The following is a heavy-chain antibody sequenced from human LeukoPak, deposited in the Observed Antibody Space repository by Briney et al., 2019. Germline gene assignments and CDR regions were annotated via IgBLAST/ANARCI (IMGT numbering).Heavy chain of an antibody. CDR3: AREASRIPGTPYYYYGMDV. CDR1: GFTSSSYA. D-gene: IGHD1-14*01. V-gene: IGHV3-30*04. Sequence: GGSPRLSCAASGFTSSSYAMHWGRRAPGKGREGGAVISYDGSNKYYADSVKRRFTISRDNSKNTLHLQMNSLRAEDTAVYYCAREASRIPGTPYYYYGMDVWGQGTTVTVSS. CDR2: ISYDGSNK. J-gene: IGHJ6*02.